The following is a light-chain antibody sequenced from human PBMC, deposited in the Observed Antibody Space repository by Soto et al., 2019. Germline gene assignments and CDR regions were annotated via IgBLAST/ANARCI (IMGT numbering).Light chain of an antibody. V-gene: IGKV1-39*01. J-gene: IGKJ2*01. CDR3: QQRFTTPYT. Sequence: DIQMTQSPSSLSASVGDRVTITCRVSQSVRTYLNWYQRKPGKAPKVLIYGASALQSGVPSRFSVSGSGTDFTLTVSSLQPEDFATYYCQQRFTTPYTFGQGTKLEIK. CDR2: GAS. CDR1: QSVRTY.